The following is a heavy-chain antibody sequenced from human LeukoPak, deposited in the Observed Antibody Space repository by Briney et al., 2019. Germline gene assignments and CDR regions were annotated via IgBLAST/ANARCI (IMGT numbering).Heavy chain of an antibody. CDR3: ARPPSMVRGDQDY. D-gene: IGHD3-10*01. V-gene: IGHV1-46*01. CDR1: GYTFTSYY. Sequence: GASVKVSCKASGYTFTSYYMHWLGRPPGKGLGGLGIINPSGGSTSYAQKFQGRVTMTRDMSTSTVYMELSSLRSEDTAVYYCARPPSMVRGDQDYWGQGTLVTVSP. CDR2: INPSGGST. J-gene: IGHJ4*02.